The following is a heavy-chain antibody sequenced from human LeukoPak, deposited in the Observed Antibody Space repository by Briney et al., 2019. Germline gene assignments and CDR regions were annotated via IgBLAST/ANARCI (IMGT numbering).Heavy chain of an antibody. Sequence: ASVNVSCKASGCTFTSYYMHWVRQAPGQGLEWMGIINPSGGSTSYAQKFQGRVTMTRDTSTSTVYMELSSLRSEDTAAYYCARGSPTMTEYYWGQGTLVTVSS. CDR2: INPSGGST. CDR3: ARGSPTMTEYY. J-gene: IGHJ4*02. CDR1: GCTFTSYY. D-gene: IGHD3-22*01. V-gene: IGHV1-46*01.